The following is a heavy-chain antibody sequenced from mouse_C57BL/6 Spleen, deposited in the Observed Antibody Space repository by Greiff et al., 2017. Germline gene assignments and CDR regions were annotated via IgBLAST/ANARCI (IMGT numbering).Heavy chain of an antibody. D-gene: IGHD1-1*01. CDR2: IDPSDSYT. J-gene: IGHJ4*01. V-gene: IGHV1-69*01. CDR1: GYTFTSYW. CDR3: ARRSYYDGSSYAMDY. Sequence: QVQLQQPGAELVMPGASVKLSCKASGYTFTSYWMHWVKQRPGQGLEWIGEIDPSDSYTNYNQKFKGKSTLTVDKSSSTAYMQLSSLTSEDSAVYYCARRSYYDGSSYAMDYWGQGTSVTVSS.